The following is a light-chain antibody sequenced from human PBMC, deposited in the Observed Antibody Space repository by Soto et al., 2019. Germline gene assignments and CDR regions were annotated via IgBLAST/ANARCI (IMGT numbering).Light chain of an antibody. Sequence: IVLTQSPATLSLSPGERATLSCRASQSVSNYLAWYQQRPGQAPRLLIFDASNRATGIPARFSGSGSGTDFTLTISSLEPEDFAVYYCQQRRNWLTFGGGTKVEIK. CDR2: DAS. J-gene: IGKJ4*01. CDR3: QQRRNWLT. CDR1: QSVSNY. V-gene: IGKV3-11*01.